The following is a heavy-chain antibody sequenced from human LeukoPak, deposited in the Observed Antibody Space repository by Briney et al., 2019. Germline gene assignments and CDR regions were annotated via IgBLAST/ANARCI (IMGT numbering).Heavy chain of an antibody. D-gene: IGHD3-10*01. CDR3: ARVGSTALFDP. Sequence: SGTLSLTCAVSGGSISSSNWWSWVRQPPGKGLEWIGEISHSGSTNCNPSLKSRVTMSVDKSKNHFSLKLSSVTAADTAVYYCARVGSTALFDPWGQGTLVTVSS. J-gene: IGHJ5*02. V-gene: IGHV4-4*02. CDR1: GGSISSSNW. CDR2: ISHSGST.